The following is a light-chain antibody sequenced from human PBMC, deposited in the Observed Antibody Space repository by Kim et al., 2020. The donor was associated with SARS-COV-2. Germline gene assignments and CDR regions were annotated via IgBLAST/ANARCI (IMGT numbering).Light chain of an antibody. CDR1: QSVSSSY. CDR3: QQYGSSSWT. Sequence: STGERATLSCRASQSVSSSYLAWYQQKPGQAPRLLIYGASSRATDIPDRFSGSGSGTDFTLTISRLEPEDVAVYYCQQYGSSSWTFGQGTKVDIK. J-gene: IGKJ1*01. CDR2: GAS. V-gene: IGKV3-20*01.